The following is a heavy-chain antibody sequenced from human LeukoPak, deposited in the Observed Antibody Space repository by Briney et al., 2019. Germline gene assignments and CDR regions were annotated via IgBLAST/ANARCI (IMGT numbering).Heavy chain of an antibody. J-gene: IGHJ4*02. CDR1: GFTFSSYS. CDR3: ARDRLEAVTDDDYFDY. Sequence: GGSLRLSCAASGFTFSSYSMNWVRQAPGKGLEWVSSISSSSSYIYYADSVKGRFTISGDSSKNTVYLQMNSLRAEDTGVYYCARDRLEAVTDDDYFDYWGQGTLVTVSS. CDR2: ISSSSSYI. V-gene: IGHV3-21*01. D-gene: IGHD2-21*02.